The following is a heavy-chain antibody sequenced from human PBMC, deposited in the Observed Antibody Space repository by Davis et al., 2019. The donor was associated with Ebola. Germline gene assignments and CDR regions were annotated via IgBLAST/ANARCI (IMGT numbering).Heavy chain of an antibody. CDR1: GFTFSTYA. Sequence: GGSLRLSCAASGFTFSTYAMGWVRQAPGKGLEWVSDISSGGGAPYYADSVKGRFTISRDNAKNSLCLQMNSLRAEDTAVYYCARGDYYDSGGYFIDAFDIWGQGTMVTVSS. V-gene: IGHV3-23*01. D-gene: IGHD3-22*01. J-gene: IGHJ3*02. CDR2: ISSGGGAP. CDR3: ARGDYYDSGGYFIDAFDI.